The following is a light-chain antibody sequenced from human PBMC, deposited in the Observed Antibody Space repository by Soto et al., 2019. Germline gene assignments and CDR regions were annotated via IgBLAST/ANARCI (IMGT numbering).Light chain of an antibody. CDR1: GSDVGGYNY. CDR2: EVT. J-gene: IGLJ7*01. CDR3: SSYAGYNYAV. V-gene: IGLV2-8*01. Sequence: QSVLTQPPSAPGFPGQSVTISCTGTGSDVGGYNYVSWYQQHPGKAPKLIIYEVTERPSGVPDRFSGSKSANTASLTVSGLQAEDEAEYYCSSYAGYNYAVFGGGTQLTVL.